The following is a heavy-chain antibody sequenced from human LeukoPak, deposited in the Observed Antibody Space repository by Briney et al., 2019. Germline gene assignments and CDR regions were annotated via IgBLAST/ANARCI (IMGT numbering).Heavy chain of an antibody. CDR2: INHSGST. CDR3: ARVSSSRGGLNY. D-gene: IGHD6-13*01. V-gene: IGHV4-34*01. CDR1: GGSFSGYY. J-gene: IGHJ4*02. Sequence: SETLSLTCAVYGGSFSGYYWSWIRQPPGKRLEWIGEINHSGSTNYNPSLKSRVTISVDTSKNQFSLKLSSVTAADTAVYYCARVSSSRGGLNYWGQGTLVTVSS.